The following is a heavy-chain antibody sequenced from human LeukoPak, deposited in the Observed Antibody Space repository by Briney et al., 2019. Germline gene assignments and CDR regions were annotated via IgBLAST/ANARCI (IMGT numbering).Heavy chain of an antibody. Sequence: GGSLRLSCAASGFTFSSYAMSWVRQAPGKGLEWVSAISGSGGSTYYADSVKGRFTISRDNSKNTLCLQMNSLRAEDTAVYYCAKDPSIAVAGRYYFDYWGQGTLVTVSS. J-gene: IGHJ4*02. CDR1: GFTFSSYA. CDR2: ISGSGGST. V-gene: IGHV3-23*01. D-gene: IGHD6-19*01. CDR3: AKDPSIAVAGRYYFDY.